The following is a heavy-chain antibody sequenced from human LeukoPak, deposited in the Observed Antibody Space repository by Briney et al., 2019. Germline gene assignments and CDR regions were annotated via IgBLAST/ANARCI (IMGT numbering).Heavy chain of an antibody. V-gene: IGHV3-53*01. CDR1: GFTVSSNY. CDR2: IYSGGTT. J-gene: IGHJ4*02. CDR3: ARLTVTYYFDY. Sequence: PGGSLRLPCAASGFTVSSNYMSWVRPAPGKGLEWVSVIYSGGTTYYADSVKGRFTISRDNSKNTLYLQMSSLRAEDTAVYYCARLTVTYYFDYWGQGTLVTVSS. D-gene: IGHD4-17*01.